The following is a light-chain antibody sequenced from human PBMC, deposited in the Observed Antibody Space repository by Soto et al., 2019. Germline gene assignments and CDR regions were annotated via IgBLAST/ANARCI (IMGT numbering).Light chain of an antibody. Sequence: QSVLTQSSSASASLGSSVKLTCTLSSGHSSYIIAWHQQQSGKAPRYLRNLEGSGSYNKGSGVPDRFSGSSSGADRYLTISNLQFEDEADYYCETWDSNTRVFGGGTKLTVL. CDR3: ETWDSNTRV. CDR1: SGHSSYI. CDR2: LEGSGSY. J-gene: IGLJ3*02. V-gene: IGLV4-60*02.